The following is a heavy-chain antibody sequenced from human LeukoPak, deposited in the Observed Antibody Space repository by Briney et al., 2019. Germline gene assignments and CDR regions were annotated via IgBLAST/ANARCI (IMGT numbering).Heavy chain of an antibody. CDR3: AKDHEPLLWFGELLTDFDY. CDR1: GFTFSHHY. D-gene: IGHD3-10*01. Sequence: GGSLRLSCAASGFTFSHHYMHWVRQAPGKGLVWVARIDIDGGTGYADSVKGRFTISRDNSKNTLYLQMNSLRAEDTAVYYCAKDHEPLLWFGELLTDFDYWGQGTLVTVSS. CDR2: IDIDGGT. V-gene: IGHV3-74*01. J-gene: IGHJ4*02.